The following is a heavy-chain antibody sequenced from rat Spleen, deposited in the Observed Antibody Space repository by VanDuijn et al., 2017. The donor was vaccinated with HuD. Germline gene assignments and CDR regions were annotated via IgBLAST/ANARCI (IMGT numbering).Heavy chain of an antibody. CDR3: ATHNSGYFDY. Sequence: EVHLVESGGGLVQPGGSLKLSCAASGFTFSDYYMAWVRQAPTKGLEWVATISYDGSGTYYRDSVQGRFTISRDNAKSTLYLQMDSLRSEDTATYYCATHNSGYFDYWGQGVMVTVSS. D-gene: IGHD4-3*01. CDR2: ISYDGSGT. CDR1: GFTFSDYY. J-gene: IGHJ2*01. V-gene: IGHV5-7*01.